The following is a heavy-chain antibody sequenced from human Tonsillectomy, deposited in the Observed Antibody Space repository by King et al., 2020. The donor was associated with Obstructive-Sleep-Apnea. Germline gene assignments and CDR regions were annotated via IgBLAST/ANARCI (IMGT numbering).Heavy chain of an antibody. CDR2: ISWNSGSI. Sequence: VQLVESGGGLVQPGRSLRLSCAASGFTFDDYAMHWVRQAPGKGLEWVSGISWNSGSIGYADSVKGRFTISRDNAKNSLYLQMNSLRAEDTALYYCAKDHTAVAENYFDYWGQGTLVTVSS. V-gene: IGHV3-9*01. J-gene: IGHJ4*02. D-gene: IGHD6-19*01. CDR1: GFTFDDYA. CDR3: AKDHTAVAENYFDY.